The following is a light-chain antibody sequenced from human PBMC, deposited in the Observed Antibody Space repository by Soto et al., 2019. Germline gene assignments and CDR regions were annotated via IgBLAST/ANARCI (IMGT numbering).Light chain of an antibody. V-gene: IGLV1-40*01. CDR1: SSNIGAGYD. CDR2: GNS. J-gene: IGLJ1*01. Sequence: QSALTQPPSVSGSPGQMVTISCTGSSSNIGAGYDVHWYQQLPGTAPKLLIYGNSNRPSGVPDRFSGSKSGTSASLAITGLQAEDEADYYCQSYDSSLSGSVFGTGTKVT. CDR3: QSYDSSLSGSV.